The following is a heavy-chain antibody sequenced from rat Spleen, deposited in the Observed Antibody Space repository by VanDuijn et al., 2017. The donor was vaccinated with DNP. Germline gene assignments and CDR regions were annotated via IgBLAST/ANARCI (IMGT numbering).Heavy chain of an antibody. V-gene: IGHV1-43*01. CDR1: GYTFTSYF. CDR3: ARRRLPYWYFDF. J-gene: IGHJ1*01. D-gene: IGHD1-4*01. CDR2: INTGGGGT. Sequence: QVQLQQSGAELAKPGSSVKISCKTSGYTFTSYFMTWIKQTTGQGLEFIGYINTGGGGTNFNEKFRGKATLTVDRSSSTAFMQLISLTPDDSAVYYCARRRLPYWYFDFWGPGTMVTVSS.